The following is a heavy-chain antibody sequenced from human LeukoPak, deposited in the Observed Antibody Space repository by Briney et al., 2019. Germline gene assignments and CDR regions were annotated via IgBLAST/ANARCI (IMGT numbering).Heavy chain of an antibody. CDR2: VYQTGST. CDR1: GYSISSGYY. Sequence: KPSETLSLTCIVSGYSISSGYYWGWIRQSPGKGLEWIANVYQTGSTYYNPSLKSRVTISVDTSKNQFSLNLTSVTAADTAIYYCARAKSGYPEYWGQGTLVTVSS. D-gene: IGHD3-3*01. V-gene: IGHV4-38-2*02. J-gene: IGHJ4*02. CDR3: ARAKSGYPEY.